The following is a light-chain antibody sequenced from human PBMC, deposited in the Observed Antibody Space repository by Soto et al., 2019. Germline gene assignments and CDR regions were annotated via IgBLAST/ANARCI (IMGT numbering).Light chain of an antibody. CDR3: QQLNTYPLT. CDR1: QGISSY. Sequence: DIQLTQSPSFLSASVGDRVTITCRASQGISSYLAWYQQKPGKAPKVLNYAASTLQRRGPSRFSSSGSWTEFTLTISSLQPEDFATYYCQQLNTYPLTFGGGTKVEIK. V-gene: IGKV1-9*01. CDR2: AAS. J-gene: IGKJ4*01.